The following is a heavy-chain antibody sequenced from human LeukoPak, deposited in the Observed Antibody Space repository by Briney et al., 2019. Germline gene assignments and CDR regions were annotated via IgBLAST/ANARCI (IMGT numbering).Heavy chain of an antibody. CDR1: GYTLSELS. CDR3: ATEGDLLLDS. V-gene: IGHV1-24*01. Sequence: RASVKVSCKVSGYTLSELSTHWVRQAPGKGHEWMGGFDPEDGETIYAQKFRGRVTMTEDISSDTAYMELSSLRSEDTAVYYCATEGDLLLDSWVQGTLVTVCS. J-gene: IGHJ4*02. D-gene: IGHD1-26*01. CDR2: FDPEDGET.